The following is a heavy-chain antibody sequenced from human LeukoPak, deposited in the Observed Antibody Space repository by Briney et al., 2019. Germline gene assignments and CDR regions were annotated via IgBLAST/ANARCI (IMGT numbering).Heavy chain of an antibody. V-gene: IGHV3-23*01. CDR1: GFTFSNTW. Sequence: PGGSLRLSCAASGFTFSNTWMTWVRQAPGKGLEWVSAISGSGGSTYYADSVKGRFTISRDNSKNTLYLQMNSLRAEDTAVYYCANPGPTTAGYYWGQGTLVTVSS. CDR2: ISGSGGST. CDR3: ANPGPTTAGYY. D-gene: IGHD4-17*01. J-gene: IGHJ4*02.